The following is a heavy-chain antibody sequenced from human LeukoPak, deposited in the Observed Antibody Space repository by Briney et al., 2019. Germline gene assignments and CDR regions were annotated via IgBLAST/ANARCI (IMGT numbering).Heavy chain of an antibody. CDR1: GYTFTSYG. CDR2: ISAYNGNT. V-gene: IGHV1-18*01. CDR3: ARDQEWFGEIGMDV. Sequence: ASVKVSCKASGYTFTSYGISWVRHAPGQGLEWMGWISAYNGNTNYAQKLQARVTMTTDTSTSTAYVELRSLRSDDTAVYYCARDQEWFGEIGMDVWGKGTTVTVSS. J-gene: IGHJ6*03. D-gene: IGHD3-10*01.